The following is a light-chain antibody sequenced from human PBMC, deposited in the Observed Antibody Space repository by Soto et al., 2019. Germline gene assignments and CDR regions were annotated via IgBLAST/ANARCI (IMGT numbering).Light chain of an antibody. Sequence: EIVLTQSPATLPLSPGERATLSCRASQSVSSYLAWYQQKPGQAPRLLIYDASNSATGIPARFSGSGSGTDFTLTISSLEPEDFAVYYCQQRSNWPLTFGGGTKVDIK. J-gene: IGKJ4*01. CDR1: QSVSSY. CDR3: QQRSNWPLT. V-gene: IGKV3-11*01. CDR2: DAS.